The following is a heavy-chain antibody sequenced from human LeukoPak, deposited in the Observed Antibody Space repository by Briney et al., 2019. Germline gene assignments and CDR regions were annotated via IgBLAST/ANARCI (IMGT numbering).Heavy chain of an antibody. V-gene: IGHV3-23*01. CDR2: ISGSGGST. CDR1: GFTFSSYA. CDR3: AKDLGGKLLWFWEWSFIAFDY. Sequence: GGSLRLSCAASGFTFSSYAMSWVRQAPGKGLEWVSAISGSGGSTYYAYSVKGRFTISRDNSKNSLYLQMNSLRAEATAVYYCAKDLGGKLLWFWEWSFIAFDYWGQGTLVTVSS. J-gene: IGHJ4*02. D-gene: IGHD3-10*01.